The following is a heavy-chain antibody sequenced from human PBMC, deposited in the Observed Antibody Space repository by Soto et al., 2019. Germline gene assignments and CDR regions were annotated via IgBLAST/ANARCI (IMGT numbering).Heavy chain of an antibody. Sequence: ASVKVSCKASGYTFTSYGISWVRQAPGQGLEWMGWISAYSGNTNYAQKLQGRVTMTTDTSTSTAYMELRSLRSDDTAVYYCARERWSIAYCGGDCYSPGFNYYYYGMDVWGQGTTVTVSS. CDR1: GYTFTSYG. CDR3: ARERWSIAYCGGDCYSPGFNYYYYGMDV. CDR2: ISAYSGNT. J-gene: IGHJ6*02. D-gene: IGHD2-21*02. V-gene: IGHV1-18*01.